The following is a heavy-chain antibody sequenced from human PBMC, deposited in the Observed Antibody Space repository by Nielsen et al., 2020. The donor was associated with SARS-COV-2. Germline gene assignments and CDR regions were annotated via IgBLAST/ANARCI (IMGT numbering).Heavy chain of an antibody. D-gene: IGHD3-3*01. Sequence: SETLSLTCTVSGGSISSYYWSWIRQPPGKGLEWIGYIYYSGSTNYNPSLKSRVTISVDTSKNQFSLKLSSVTAADTAVYYCARVVDFWSGYYPLYYFDYWGQGTLVTVSS. V-gene: IGHV4-59*01. CDR3: ARVVDFWSGYYPLYYFDY. J-gene: IGHJ4*02. CDR2: IYYSGST. CDR1: GGSISSYY.